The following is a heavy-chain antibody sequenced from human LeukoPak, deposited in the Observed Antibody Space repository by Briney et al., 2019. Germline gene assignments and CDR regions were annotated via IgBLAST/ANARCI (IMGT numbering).Heavy chain of an antibody. CDR3: AREIVGGFNPGAY. CDR1: LDSTTSNF. D-gene: IGHD1-14*01. Sequence: SETLSLTCTVSLDSTTSNFWSWVRQPPGKGLEWIGEIHRSGSTNYNPFLQSRVTISIDRSKNQIALELSSVTAADTAVYYCAREIVGGFNPGAYWGQGTLVTVSS. J-gene: IGHJ4*02. V-gene: IGHV4-4*02. CDR2: IHRSGST.